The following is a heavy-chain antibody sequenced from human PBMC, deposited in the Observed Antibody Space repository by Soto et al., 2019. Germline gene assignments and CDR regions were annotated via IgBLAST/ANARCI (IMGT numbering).Heavy chain of an antibody. Sequence: QVQLVQSGAEGKKPGSSVKVSCKASGVTFSSYTISWVRQAPGQGLEWMGRIIPILGIANYAQKFQGRVTITADKSTSTAYMELSSLRSEDTAVYYCASEEGYCSGGSCYPLDYWGQGTLVTVSS. D-gene: IGHD2-15*01. V-gene: IGHV1-69*02. CDR3: ASEEGYCSGGSCYPLDY. J-gene: IGHJ4*02. CDR2: IIPILGIA. CDR1: GVTFSSYT.